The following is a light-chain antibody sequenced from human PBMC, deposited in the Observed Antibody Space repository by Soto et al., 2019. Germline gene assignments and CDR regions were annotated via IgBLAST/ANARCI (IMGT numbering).Light chain of an antibody. CDR1: QSVTSNY. CDR3: QQRSNWPRSIT. V-gene: IGKV3D-20*02. J-gene: IGKJ5*01. Sequence: EIVLTQFPGTLSLSPGERATLSFGASQSVTSNYLAWYQQKPGQAPRLLIYGASSRATGIPDRFSGSGSGTEFTLTISSLQSEDFAVYYCQQRSNWPRSITFGQGTRLEIK. CDR2: GAS.